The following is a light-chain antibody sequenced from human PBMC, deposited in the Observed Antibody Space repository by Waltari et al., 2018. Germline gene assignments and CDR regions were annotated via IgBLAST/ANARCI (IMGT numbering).Light chain of an antibody. J-gene: IGLJ1*01. CDR1: SSDVGGYNY. CDR3: CSFASSNSYV. Sequence: QSALTQPASVSGSLGQSITISCTGTSSDVGGYNYVSWYQQPPGKAPRLMIYDVNKRPSGVSNRFSGSKSGNTASLTISGLQAEDEADYHCCSFASSNSYVFGTGTMVTVL. CDR2: DVN. V-gene: IGLV2-14*01.